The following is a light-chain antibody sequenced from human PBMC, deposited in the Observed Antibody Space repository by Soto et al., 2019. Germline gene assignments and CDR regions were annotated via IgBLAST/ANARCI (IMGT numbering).Light chain of an antibody. Sequence: DLPMTQSPSSLSASVGDRVTITCQASQGISKFLNWYQQKPGKAPKLLIFDASDLETGVPSRFSGHRSGTDFSFTISSLQPEDIATYYCQQYDNYPLTFGGGTKVEVK. CDR3: QQYDNYPLT. J-gene: IGKJ4*01. V-gene: IGKV1-33*01. CDR1: QGISKF. CDR2: DAS.